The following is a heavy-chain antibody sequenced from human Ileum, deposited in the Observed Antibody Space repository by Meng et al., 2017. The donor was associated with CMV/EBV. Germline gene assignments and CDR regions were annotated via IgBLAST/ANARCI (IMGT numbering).Heavy chain of an antibody. Sequence: GESLKISCAASGFTFSSYSMNWVRQAPGKGLEWVSSISSSSSYIYYADSVKGRFTISRDNAKNSLYLQMNSLRAEDTAVYYCASEILRFLEGVNDYWGQGTLVTVSS. D-gene: IGHD3-3*01. CDR1: GFTFSSYS. CDR3: ASEILRFLEGVNDY. V-gene: IGHV3-21*01. J-gene: IGHJ4*02. CDR2: ISSSSSYI.